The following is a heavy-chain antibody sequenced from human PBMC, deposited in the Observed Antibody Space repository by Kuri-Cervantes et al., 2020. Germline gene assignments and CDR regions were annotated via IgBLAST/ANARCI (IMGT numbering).Heavy chain of an antibody. J-gene: IGHJ3*01. CDR3: ARERGTLRGDAFDL. CDR1: GGSISSYY. Sequence: SETLSLTCTVSGGSISSYYWSWIRQPPGKGLEWIGYIYYSGSTNYNPSLKSRVTISVDTSKNQFSLKLSSVAATDTAVYFCARERGTLRGDAFDLWGQGTMVTVSS. CDR2: IYYSGST. D-gene: IGHD1-26*01. V-gene: IGHV4-59*12.